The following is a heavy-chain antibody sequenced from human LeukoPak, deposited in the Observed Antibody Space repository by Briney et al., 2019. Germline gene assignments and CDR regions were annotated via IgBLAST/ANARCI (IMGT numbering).Heavy chain of an antibody. J-gene: IGHJ4*02. CDR2: ISGSGGST. V-gene: IGHV3-23*01. CDR3: AGGGDTMIVVVITSTFDY. CDR1: GGSISSSSYY. Sequence: ETLSLTCTVSGGSISSSSYYWGWVRQAPGKGLEWVSAISGSGGSTYYADSVKGRFTISRDNSKNTLYLQMNSLRAEDTAVYYCAGGGDTMIVVVITSTFDYWGQGTLVTVSS. D-gene: IGHD3-22*01.